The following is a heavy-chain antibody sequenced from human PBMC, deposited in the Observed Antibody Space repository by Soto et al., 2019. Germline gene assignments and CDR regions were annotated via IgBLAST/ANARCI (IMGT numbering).Heavy chain of an antibody. Sequence: ASVKVSCKASGYTFTSYYMHWVRQAPGQGLEWMGIINPSGGSTSYAQKFQGRVTMTRDTSTSTAYMELSGLRSEDTAVYYCARELAVAGTTGAFDIWGQGTMVTVSS. V-gene: IGHV1-46*01. D-gene: IGHD6-19*01. J-gene: IGHJ3*02. CDR3: ARELAVAGTTGAFDI. CDR1: GYTFTSYY. CDR2: INPSGGST.